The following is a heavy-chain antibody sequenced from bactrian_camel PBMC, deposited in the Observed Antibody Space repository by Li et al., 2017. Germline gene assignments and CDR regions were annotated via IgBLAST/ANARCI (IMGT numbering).Heavy chain of an antibody. CDR3: GADSGAAPEHISSWVQWVDY. CDR1: GFTFSYVY. CDR2: IYGSGSAA. J-gene: IGHJ4*01. D-gene: IGHD6*01. V-gene: IGHV3S5*01. Sequence: VQLVESGGGLVQPGGSLRLSCAASGFTFSYVYMNWVRQAPGKGLERVAGIYGSGSAAWVADTVEGRFTISRDNAENTLYLQMDSLEPEDTAMYYCGADSGAAPEHISSWVQWVDYWGQGTQVTVS.